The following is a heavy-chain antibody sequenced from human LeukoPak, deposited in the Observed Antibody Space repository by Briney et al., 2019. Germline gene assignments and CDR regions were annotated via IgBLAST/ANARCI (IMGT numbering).Heavy chain of an antibody. CDR3: AKDHLPGIVVADRDY. J-gene: IGHJ4*02. CDR2: ISGSGGST. CDR1: GFTFSSYG. Sequence: GGSLRLSCAASGFTFSSYGMSWVRQAPGKGLEWVSAISGSGGSTHYADSVKGRFTISRDNSKNTLYLQINSLRAEDTAVYYCAKDHLPGIVVADRDYWGQGTLVTVSS. V-gene: IGHV3-23*01. D-gene: IGHD6-19*01.